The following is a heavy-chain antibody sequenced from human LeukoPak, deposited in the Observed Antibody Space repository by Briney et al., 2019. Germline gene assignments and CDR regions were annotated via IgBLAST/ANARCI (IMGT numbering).Heavy chain of an antibody. V-gene: IGHV3-7*01. CDR3: ARALPYYDSSGYPLTRPLDY. Sequence: GGSLRLSCAVSGFTFSSYAMSWVRQAPGKGLEWVANIKQDGSEKYYVDSVKGRFTISRDNAKNSLYLQMNSLRAEDTAVYYCARALPYYDSSGYPLTRPLDYWGQGTLVTVSS. CDR2: IKQDGSEK. D-gene: IGHD3-22*01. CDR1: GFTFSSYA. J-gene: IGHJ4*02.